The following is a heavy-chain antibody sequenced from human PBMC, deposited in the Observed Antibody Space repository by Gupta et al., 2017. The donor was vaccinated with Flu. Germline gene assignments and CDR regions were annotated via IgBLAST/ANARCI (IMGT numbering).Heavy chain of an antibody. CDR1: GLTFNTAW. D-gene: IGHD3-10*01. Sequence: DVHLVESGGGLIEPGGSLRVSCAVSGLTFNTAWLTWVRQAPGKGLEWVGRIKSKKDGGAAEYGTPVKDRFIISRDDSKNTMYLQMNCLKIEDTAIYWCTTDGKYDDSGEFWFDPWGQGTLVSVSS. J-gene: IGHJ5*02. V-gene: IGHV3-15*05. CDR2: IKSKKDGGAA. CDR3: TTDGKYDDSGEFWFDP.